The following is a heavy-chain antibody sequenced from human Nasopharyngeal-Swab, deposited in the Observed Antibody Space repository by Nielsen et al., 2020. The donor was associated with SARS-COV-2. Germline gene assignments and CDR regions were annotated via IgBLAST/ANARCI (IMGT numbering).Heavy chain of an antibody. J-gene: IGHJ6*04. D-gene: IGHD3-22*01. CDR2: IYYSGST. V-gene: IGHV4-31*02. CDR3: ARGFVGAYYGSNLDV. Sequence: PGKGLEWIGYIYYSGSTYYNPSLKSRVTISVDTSKNQFSLKLSSVTAADTAVYYCARGFVGAYYGSNLDVWGKGTTVTVSS.